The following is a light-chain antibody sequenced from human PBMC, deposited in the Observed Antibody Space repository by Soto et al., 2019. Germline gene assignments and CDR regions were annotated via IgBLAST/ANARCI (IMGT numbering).Light chain of an antibody. V-gene: IGKV1-5*01. Sequence: IQMTQSPSTLSASVGDXVTITYRASQSISSWLAWYQQKPGKAPKLLIYDASSLESGVPSRFSGSGSGTEFTLTISSLQPDYFATYYCQQYNSYWTFGQGTKVDIK. J-gene: IGKJ1*01. CDR3: QQYNSYWT. CDR2: DAS. CDR1: QSISSW.